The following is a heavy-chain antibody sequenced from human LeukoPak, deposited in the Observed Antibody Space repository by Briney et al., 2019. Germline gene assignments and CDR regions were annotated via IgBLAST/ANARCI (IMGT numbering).Heavy chain of an antibody. CDR2: ISGSGGST. Sequence: HTGGSLRLSCAASGFTFSSYGMSWVRQAPGKGLEWVSAISGSGGSTYYADSVKGRFTISRDNSKNTLYLQMNSLRAEDTAVYYCAREENGDYGWDRVDYWGQGTLVTVSS. V-gene: IGHV3-23*01. D-gene: IGHD4-17*01. J-gene: IGHJ4*02. CDR1: GFTFSSYG. CDR3: AREENGDYGWDRVDY.